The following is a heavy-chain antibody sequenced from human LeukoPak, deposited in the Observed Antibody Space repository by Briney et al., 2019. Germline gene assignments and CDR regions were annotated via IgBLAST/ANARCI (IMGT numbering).Heavy chain of an antibody. CDR2: IYHSGST. D-gene: IGHD1-7*01. CDR1: GYSLSSGYY. V-gene: IGHV4-38-2*01. J-gene: IGHJ4*02. Sequence: PSETLSLTCAVSGYSLSSGYYWGWIRRPPGKGLEWIGSIYHSGSTYYNPSLKSRVTISVDTSKNQFSLKLSSVTAADTAVYYCARRNYRLKYYFDYWGQGTLVTVSS. CDR3: ARRNYRLKYYFDY.